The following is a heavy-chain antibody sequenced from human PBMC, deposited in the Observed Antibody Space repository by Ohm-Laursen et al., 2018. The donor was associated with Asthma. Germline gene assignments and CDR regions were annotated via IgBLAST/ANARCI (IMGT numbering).Heavy chain of an antibody. CDR1: GFTFTSYD. V-gene: IGHV3-30-3*01. CDR2: GGSYYDGGLK. D-gene: IGHD3-3*01. Sequence: SLRLSCAAPGFTFTSYDMYWVRQAPGKGLEWVAVGGSYYDGGLKYYADSVNGRFTVSRDDSKNTLYLQMNSLRPDDTAVYYCARDVMEWYLPAFDFWGQGTLATVSS. J-gene: IGHJ4*02. CDR3: ARDVMEWYLPAFDF.